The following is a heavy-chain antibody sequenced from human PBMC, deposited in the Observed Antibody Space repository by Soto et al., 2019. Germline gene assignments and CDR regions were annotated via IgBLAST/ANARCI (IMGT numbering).Heavy chain of an antibody. Sequence: PSETLSLTCTVSGGSISSGDYYWSWIRQPPGKGLEWIGYIYYSGSTYYNPSLKSRVTISVDTSKNQFSLKLSSVTAADTAVYYCARSTVVTPFDPWGQGTLVTVSS. CDR3: ARSTVVTPFDP. D-gene: IGHD4-17*01. V-gene: IGHV4-30-4*01. CDR1: GGSISSGDYY. CDR2: IYYSGST. J-gene: IGHJ5*02.